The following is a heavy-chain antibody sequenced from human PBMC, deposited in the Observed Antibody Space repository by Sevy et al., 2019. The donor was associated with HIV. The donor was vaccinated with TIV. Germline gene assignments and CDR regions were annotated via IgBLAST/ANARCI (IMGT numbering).Heavy chain of an antibody. CDR1: GFTFSSYS. J-gene: IGHJ6*02. V-gene: IGHV3-48*02. CDR2: ISSSSSTI. CDR3: ARGLYYRDYLYYYYGMDF. Sequence: GGSLRLSCAASGFTFSSYSMNWVRQAPGKGLEWVSYISSSSSTIYYADSVKGRFTISRDNAKNSLYLQMNSLRDEDTAVYYCARGLYYRDYLYYYYGMDFWGQGTTVTVSS. D-gene: IGHD4-17*01.